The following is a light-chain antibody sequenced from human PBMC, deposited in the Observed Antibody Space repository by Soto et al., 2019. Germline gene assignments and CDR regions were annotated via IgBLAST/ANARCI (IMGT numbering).Light chain of an antibody. CDR2: EVN. Sequence: QSALTQTPSVSGSPGQSVTISCTGTSSDVGSYNRLSWYQQPPGTAPKLIMYEVNTRPSGVPDRFSGSKSGSTASLTISGLQAEDEADYDCSVYSSGSTYVLGTGTKLTVL. CDR1: SSDVGSYNR. V-gene: IGLV2-18*01. CDR3: SVYSSGSTYV. J-gene: IGLJ1*01.